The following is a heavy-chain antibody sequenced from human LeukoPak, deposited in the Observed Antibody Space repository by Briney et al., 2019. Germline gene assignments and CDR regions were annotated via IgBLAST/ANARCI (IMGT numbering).Heavy chain of an antibody. D-gene: IGHD3-16*02. CDR3: ARAPNYVWGSYRTVSNLIDY. V-gene: IGHV1-2*02. Sequence: ASVKVSCKASGYTFTGYYMHWVRQAPGQVLEWMGWINPNSGGTNYAQKFQGRVTMTRDTSISTAYMELSRPRSDDTAVYYCARAPNYVWGSYRTVSNLIDYWGQGTLVTVSS. CDR2: INPNSGGT. J-gene: IGHJ4*02. CDR1: GYTFTGYY.